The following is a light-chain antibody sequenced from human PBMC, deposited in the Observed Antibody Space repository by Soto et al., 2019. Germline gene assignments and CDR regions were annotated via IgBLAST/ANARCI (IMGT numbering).Light chain of an antibody. CDR3: QQYGSSRT. J-gene: IGKJ1*01. CDR1: QSVRTN. V-gene: IGKV3-20*01. CDR2: GAS. Sequence: EVMMTQFPDTVSVTAGETVTLSCGASQSVRTNLAWYQQRPGQAPRLLIYGASRRATGIPDRFSGSGSGTDFTLTITRLEPEDFAVYYCQQYGSSRTFGQGTKVDIK.